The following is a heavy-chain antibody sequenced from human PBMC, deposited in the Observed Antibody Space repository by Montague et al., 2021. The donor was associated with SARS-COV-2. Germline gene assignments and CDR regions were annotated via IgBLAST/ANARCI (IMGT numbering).Heavy chain of an antibody. V-gene: IGHV6-1*01. Sequence: CAISGDSVSSHSAAWNWIRQSPSRGIEWLGRTYYRSKWYNDYAVSVKSRITINPDTSKNQFSLQLNSVTPEDTAVYYCARDTRIQLWFDRDYYYGMDVWGQGTTVTVSS. CDR3: ARDTRIQLWFDRDYYYGMDV. CDR2: TYYRSKWYN. CDR1: GDSVSSHSAA. J-gene: IGHJ6*02. D-gene: IGHD5-18*01.